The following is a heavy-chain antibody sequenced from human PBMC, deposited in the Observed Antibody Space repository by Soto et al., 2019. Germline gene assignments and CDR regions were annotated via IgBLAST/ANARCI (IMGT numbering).Heavy chain of an antibody. CDR1: GFTFSSYG. V-gene: IGHV3-33*01. D-gene: IGHD6-13*01. CDR3: ARDLQVYGSSWYAGYYYYYGMDV. Sequence: QVQLVESGGGVVQPGRSLRLSCAASGFTFSSYGMHWVRQAPGKGLEWVAVIWYDGSNKYYADSVKGRFTISRDNSKNTLYLQMNSLRAEDTDVYYCARDLQVYGSSWYAGYYYYYGMDVW. J-gene: IGHJ6*01. CDR2: IWYDGSNK.